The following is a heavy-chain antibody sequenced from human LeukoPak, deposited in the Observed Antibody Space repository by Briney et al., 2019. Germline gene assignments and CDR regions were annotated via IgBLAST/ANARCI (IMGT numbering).Heavy chain of an antibody. CDR1: GFTFSSYS. D-gene: IGHD3-22*01. J-gene: IGHJ6*03. V-gene: IGHV3-21*01. Sequence: PGGSLRLSCAASGFTFSSYSMNWVRQSPGKGLESVSSISSSSSYIYYADSVKGRFTISRDNAKNSLYLQMNSLRAEDTAVYYCARDIVHYYHSSGYGYYYYYMDVWGKGTTVTVSS. CDR2: ISSSSSYI. CDR3: ARDIVHYYHSSGYGYYYYYMDV.